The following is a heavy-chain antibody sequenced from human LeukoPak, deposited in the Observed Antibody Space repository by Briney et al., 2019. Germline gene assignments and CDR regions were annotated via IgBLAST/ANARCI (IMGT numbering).Heavy chain of an antibody. J-gene: IGHJ3*01. CDR2: INWNGLST. V-gene: IGHV3-20*04. CDR1: GFTFDDYG. D-gene: IGHD4-17*01. CDR3: ARKTTVLGNDAFDV. Sequence: PGGSLRLSCAACGFTFDDYGMGWGRHAPGEGGEGVIGINWNGLSTGYAYSVNARFTISIDNPNNSLYLQMNSLRAEDTALYYCARKTTVLGNDAFDVWGQGSMVTVSS.